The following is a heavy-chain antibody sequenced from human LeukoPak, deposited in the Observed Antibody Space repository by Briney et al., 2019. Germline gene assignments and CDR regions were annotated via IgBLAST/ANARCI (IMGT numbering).Heavy chain of an antibody. J-gene: IGHJ3*02. CDR3: ARDFIAVAGTGAFDI. V-gene: IGHV3-21*01. CDR2: ISSSSSYI. CDR1: GFTFSSYA. Sequence: GGSLRLSCAASGFTFSSYAMSWVRQAPGKGLEWVSSISSSSSYIYYADSVKGRFTISRDNAKNSLYLQMNSLKAEDTAVYYCARDFIAVAGTGAFDIWGQGTMVTVSS. D-gene: IGHD6-19*01.